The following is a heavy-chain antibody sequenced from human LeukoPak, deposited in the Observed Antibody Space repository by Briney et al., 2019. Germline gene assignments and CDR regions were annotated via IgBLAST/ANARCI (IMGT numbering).Heavy chain of an antibody. D-gene: IGHD5-18*01. J-gene: IGHJ4*02. Sequence: PSETLSLTCSVSGGSVSSFYWSWIRQPPGKVLEWIGYIYYSGSTNYNPSLKSRVTISVDTSKNQFSLKLSSVTAADTAVYYCARHQSPWIQLWSYWGQGTLVTVSS. CDR1: GGSVSSFY. V-gene: IGHV4-59*08. CDR3: ARHQSPWIQLWSY. CDR2: IYYSGST.